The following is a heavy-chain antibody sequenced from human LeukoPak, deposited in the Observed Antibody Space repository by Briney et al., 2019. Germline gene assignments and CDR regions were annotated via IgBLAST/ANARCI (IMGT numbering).Heavy chain of an antibody. Sequence: GGSLRLSCAASGFTFSSYGMHWVRQAPGKGLEWVAVIWYDGSNKYYADSVKGRFTISRDNSKNTLYLQMNSLRAEDTAVYYCARDRRSWRTSSSYYYYGMDVWGQGTTVTVSS. CDR2: IWYDGSNK. J-gene: IGHJ6*02. D-gene: IGHD6-13*01. CDR3: ARDRRSWRTSSSYYYYGMDV. V-gene: IGHV3-33*01. CDR1: GFTFSSYG.